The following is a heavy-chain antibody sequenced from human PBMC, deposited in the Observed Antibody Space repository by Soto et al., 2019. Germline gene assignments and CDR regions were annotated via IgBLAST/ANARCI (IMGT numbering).Heavy chain of an antibody. CDR2: INHSGST. CDR1: GGSFSGYY. CDR3: ARAAESSGYSLDY. V-gene: IGHV4-34*01. J-gene: IGHJ4*02. D-gene: IGHD3-22*01. Sequence: SETLSLTCAVYGGSFSGYYCSWIRQPPGKGLEWIGEINHSGSTNYNPSLKSRVTISVDTSKNQFSLKLSSVTAADTAVYYCARAAESSGYSLDYWGQGTLVTVSS.